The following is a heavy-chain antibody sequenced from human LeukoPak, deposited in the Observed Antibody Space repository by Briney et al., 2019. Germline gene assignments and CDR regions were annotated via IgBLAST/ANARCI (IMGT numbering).Heavy chain of an antibody. CDR3: ARDAQRWLHEGSFDY. D-gene: IGHD5-24*01. CDR1: GFTFSSYW. V-gene: IGHV3-7*01. CDR2: IKQDGSEK. J-gene: IGHJ4*02. Sequence: GGSLRLSCAASGFTFSSYWMSWVRQAPGKGLEWVANIKQDGSEKYYVDSVKGRFTISRDNAKNSLYLQMNSLRAEDTAVYYCARDAQRWLHEGSFDYWGQGTLVTVSS.